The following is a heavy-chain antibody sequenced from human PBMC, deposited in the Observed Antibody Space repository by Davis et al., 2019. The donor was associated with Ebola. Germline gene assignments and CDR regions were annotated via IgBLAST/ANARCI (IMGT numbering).Heavy chain of an antibody. CDR1: RFSFSNYA. D-gene: IGHD5-18*01. J-gene: IGHJ4*02. CDR3: ASEDTAMAYFDY. CDR2: ISYDGSNK. Sequence: GGSLRLSCAASRFSFSNYAMHWVRQAPGKGLVWVTVISYDGSNKNYADSVKGRFTISRDNSKSILYLQMNSLRAEDTAVYYCASEDTAMAYFDYWGQGTLVTVSS. V-gene: IGHV3-30*04.